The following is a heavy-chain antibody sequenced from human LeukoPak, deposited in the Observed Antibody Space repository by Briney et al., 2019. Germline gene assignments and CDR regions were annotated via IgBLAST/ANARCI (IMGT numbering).Heavy chain of an antibody. V-gene: IGHV3-23*01. CDR1: GFTFTSYS. J-gene: IGHJ4*02. CDR2: ISGGGGST. Sequence: TGGSLRLSCAASGFTFTSYSMNWVRQAPGKGLEWVSTISGGGGSTYYADSVKGRFTISRDNSKNTLYLQMNSLRAEDTAVYYCARDQDGEIDYWGQGTLVTVSS. CDR3: ARDQDGEIDY. D-gene: IGHD4-17*01.